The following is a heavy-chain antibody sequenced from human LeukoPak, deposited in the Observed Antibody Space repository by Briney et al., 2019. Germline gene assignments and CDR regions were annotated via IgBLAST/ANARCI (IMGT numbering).Heavy chain of an antibody. CDR2: IYYSGST. Sequence: PSETLSLTCTVSGGSISSSSYYWGWIRQPPGKGLEWIGSIYYSGSTYYNPSLKSRVTISVDTSKNQFSLKLSSVTAADTAVYYCARRPRYFDWLQRAFDIWGQGTMVTVSS. V-gene: IGHV4-39*01. CDR1: GGSISSSSYY. J-gene: IGHJ3*02. D-gene: IGHD3-9*01. CDR3: ARRPRYFDWLQRAFDI.